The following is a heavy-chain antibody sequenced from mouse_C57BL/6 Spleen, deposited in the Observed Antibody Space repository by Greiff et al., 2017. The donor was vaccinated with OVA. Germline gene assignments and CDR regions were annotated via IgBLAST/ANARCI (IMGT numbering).Heavy chain of an antibody. Sequence: QVQLQQSGAELVKPGASVKISCKASGYAFSSYWMNWVKQRPGKGLEWIGQIYPGDGDTNYNGKFKGKATLTADKSSRTAYMQRSSLDSEDAAVYFCARGGGNALDDWGQGTTLTVSS. CDR2: IYPGDGDT. V-gene: IGHV1-80*01. CDR1: GYAFSSYW. D-gene: IGHD2-1*01. CDR3: ARGGGNALDD. J-gene: IGHJ2*01.